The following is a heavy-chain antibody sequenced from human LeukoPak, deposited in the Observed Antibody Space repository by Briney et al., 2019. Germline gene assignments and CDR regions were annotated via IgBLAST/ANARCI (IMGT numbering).Heavy chain of an antibody. CDR3: ARENYFDY. CDR1: RFTFSSYW. V-gene: IGHV3-7*01. CDR2: IKQDGSEK. J-gene: IGHJ4*02. Sequence: GGSLRLSCAASRFTFSSYWMGWVRQAPGKGLEWVANIKQDGSEKYYVDSVKGRFTISRDNAKNSLYLQMNSLRAEDTAVYYCARENYFDYWGQGTLVIVSS.